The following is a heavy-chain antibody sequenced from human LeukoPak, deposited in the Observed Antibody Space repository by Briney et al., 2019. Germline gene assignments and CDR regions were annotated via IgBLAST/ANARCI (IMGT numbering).Heavy chain of an antibody. D-gene: IGHD3-10*01. V-gene: IGHV1-2*02. J-gene: IGHJ6*03. CDR2: INPNSGGT. CDR3: ARGPWLGYYYYMDV. CDR1: GYTFTSYG. Sequence: ASVKVSCKASGYTFTSYGISWVRQAPGQGLEWMGWINPNSGGTNYAQKFQGRVTMTRDTSISTAYMELSRLRSDDTAVYYCARGPWLGYYYYMDVWGKGTTVTISS.